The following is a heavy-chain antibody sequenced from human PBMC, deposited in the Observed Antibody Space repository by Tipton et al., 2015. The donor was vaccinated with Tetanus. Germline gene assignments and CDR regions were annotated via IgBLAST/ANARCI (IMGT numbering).Heavy chain of an antibody. CDR1: NGSVSSSLYC. Sequence: TLSLTCTVSNGSVSSSLYCWAWVRQSPGRGLEWIRTIYYNGNTYYNPSLKSRVTISVDTSKNQFSLKLSSVTAADTAVYYCARANGPGSYLDYWGQGTLVTVSS. CDR2: IYYNGNT. V-gene: IGHV4-39*01. CDR3: ARANGPGSYLDY. J-gene: IGHJ4*02. D-gene: IGHD2-8*01.